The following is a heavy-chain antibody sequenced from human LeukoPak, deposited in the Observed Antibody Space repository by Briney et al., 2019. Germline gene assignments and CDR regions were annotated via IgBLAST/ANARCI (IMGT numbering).Heavy chain of an antibody. CDR1: GGSISSYY. CDR2: IYYSGST. D-gene: IGHD5-12*01. Sequence: SETPSLTCTVSGGSISSYYWSWIRQPPGKGLEWIGYIYYSGSTNYNPSLKSRVTISVDTSKNQFSLKLSSVTAADTAVYYCARGRRGIEWLRFESLWYWGQGTLVTVSS. CDR3: ARGRRGIEWLRFESLWY. J-gene: IGHJ4*02. V-gene: IGHV4-59*01.